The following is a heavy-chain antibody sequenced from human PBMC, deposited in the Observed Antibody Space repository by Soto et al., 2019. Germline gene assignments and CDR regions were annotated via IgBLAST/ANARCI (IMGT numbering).Heavy chain of an antibody. D-gene: IGHD5-12*01. CDR2: IYHSGST. Sequence: QLQLQESGSGLVKPSQTLSLTCAVSGGSISSGGYSWSWIRQPPGKGLEWIGYIYHSGSTYYNPALKSRVTISVDRSKNQSSLKLSSVAAADTAVYYCAAGGGLPRYYWGQGTLVTVSS. J-gene: IGHJ4*02. CDR1: GGSISSGGYS. V-gene: IGHV4-30-2*01. CDR3: AAGGGLPRYY.